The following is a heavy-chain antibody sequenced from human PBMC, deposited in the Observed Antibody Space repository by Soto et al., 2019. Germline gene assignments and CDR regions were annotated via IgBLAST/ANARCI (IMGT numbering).Heavy chain of an antibody. Sequence: PGGSLRLSCAASGFTFSSYGMHWVRQAPGKGLEWVAVISYDGSNKYYADSVKGRFTISRDNSKNTLYLQMNSLRAEDTAVYYCAKDHSEVNAIPFDYWRQGTMVTVYS. CDR3: AKDHSEVNAIPFDY. V-gene: IGHV3-30*18. D-gene: IGHD2-8*01. CDR1: GFTFSSYG. CDR2: ISYDGSNK. J-gene: IGHJ4*02.